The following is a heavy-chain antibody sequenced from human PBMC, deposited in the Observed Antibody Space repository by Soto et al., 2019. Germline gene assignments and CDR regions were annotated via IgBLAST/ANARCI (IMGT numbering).Heavy chain of an antibody. Sequence: SVKVSCKASGGTFSSYAISWVRQAPGQGLEWMGGIIPIFGTANYAQKFQGRVTITADESTSTAYMELSSLRSEDTAVYYCARGGYSYGYFGMDVWGQGTTVTVSS. J-gene: IGHJ6*02. D-gene: IGHD5-18*01. CDR3: ARGGYSYGYFGMDV. CDR2: IIPIFGTA. CDR1: GGTFSSYA. V-gene: IGHV1-69*13.